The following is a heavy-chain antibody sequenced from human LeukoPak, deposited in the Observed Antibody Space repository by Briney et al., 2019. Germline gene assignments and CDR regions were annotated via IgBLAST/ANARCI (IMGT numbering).Heavy chain of an antibody. J-gene: IGHJ4*02. D-gene: IGHD6-13*01. CDR3: ASLRILQQLVSLGFDY. CDR2: IYYSGST. V-gene: IGHV4-39*02. CDR1: GGSISSSSYS. Sequence: PSETLSLTCTVSGGSISSSSYSWGWIPPPPGQGLVWFGSIYYSGSTYSYPSLTSRVSISVDTSKNHFSLKLSSVTAADTAVYYCASLRILQQLVSLGFDYWGQGTLVTVSS.